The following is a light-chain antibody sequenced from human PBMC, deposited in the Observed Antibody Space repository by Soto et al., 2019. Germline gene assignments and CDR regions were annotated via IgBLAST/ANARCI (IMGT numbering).Light chain of an antibody. Sequence: EIVLTQSPGTLSLSPGERATLFCRASQSISSSFLAWYQQRPGQAPRLLIYGASSRAAGIPDRFSGSGSGTGFTLTISRLDPEDFAVYYCQQYGGSPRVTFGGGTKVEIK. CDR2: GAS. CDR1: QSISSSF. J-gene: IGKJ4*01. CDR3: QQYGGSPRVT. V-gene: IGKV3-20*01.